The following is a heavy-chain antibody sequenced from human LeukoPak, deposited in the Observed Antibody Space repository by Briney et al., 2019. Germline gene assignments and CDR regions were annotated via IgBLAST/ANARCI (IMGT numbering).Heavy chain of an antibody. D-gene: IGHD2-2*02. CDR1: GGSISSYY. Sequence: KPSETLSLTCTVSGGSISSYYWSWTRHPPGKGLEGLGYFYYRGSTNYNPSLKSRVPLSVDTSKNPFSLKQRSVTAADTAVYYCAREGVYCSSTSCYRGWFDPWGQGTLVTVSS. CDR2: FYYRGST. J-gene: IGHJ5*02. CDR3: AREGVYCSSTSCYRGWFDP. V-gene: IGHV4-59*01.